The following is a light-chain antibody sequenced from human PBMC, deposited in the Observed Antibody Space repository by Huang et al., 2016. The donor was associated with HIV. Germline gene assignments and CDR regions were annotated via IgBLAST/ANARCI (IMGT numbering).Light chain of an antibody. CDR2: LAS. J-gene: IGKJ2*01. CDR1: QSLLNSHGYNY. V-gene: IGKV2-28*01. Sequence: DIVLSQSPLSLPVTPGEPASISCRSSQSLLNSHGYNYLGWYLQKPGQSPQLLIYLASMRAPGVPDRFSGSGSGTDFTLKISRMEAEDVGIYYCMQSLQTPRTFGQGTKVEIK. CDR3: MQSLQTPRT.